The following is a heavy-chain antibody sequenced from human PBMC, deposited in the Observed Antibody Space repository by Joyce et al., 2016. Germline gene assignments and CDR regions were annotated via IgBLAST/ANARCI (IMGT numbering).Heavy chain of an antibody. CDR3: AIDLLWE. V-gene: IGHV3-74*01. D-gene: IGHD1-26*01. Sequence: EVQLVESGGGLVQPGESLRLSCAASGFTFRNYWMHWVRQAPGKGLVWVSRMDVDGSSRSYADFVKGRFTISRDNAKNTLYLEMNSLTVEDTAVYYCAIDLLWEWGQGTLVTVSS. J-gene: IGHJ4*02. CDR1: GFTFRNYW. CDR2: MDVDGSSR.